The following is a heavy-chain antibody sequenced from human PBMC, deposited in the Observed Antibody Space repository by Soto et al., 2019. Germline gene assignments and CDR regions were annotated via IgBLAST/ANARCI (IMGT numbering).Heavy chain of an antibody. CDR2: ISAYDGYT. Sequence: QVQLVQSGAEVKKPGASVKVSCKASGYTFSSYGINWVRQAPGQGLDWLGWISAYDGYTNYAQILKGRVSSSTHTSTKTAYMELRSLRSDDTGVYYCARGGYYDSSGSRNYHYYGMSGWGQGTSVTVSS. D-gene: IGHD6-19*01. CDR1: GYTFSSYG. V-gene: IGHV1-18*01. CDR3: ARGGYYDSSGSRNYHYYGMSG. J-gene: IGHJ6*02.